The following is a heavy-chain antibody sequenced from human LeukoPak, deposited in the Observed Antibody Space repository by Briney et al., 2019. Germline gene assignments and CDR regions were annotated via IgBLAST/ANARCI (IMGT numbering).Heavy chain of an antibody. V-gene: IGHV1-18*01. CDR3: ARQAPNSGSNAFDI. D-gene: IGHD3-10*01. CDR1: GYTFTSYG. Sequence: GASVKVSCKASGYTFTSYGISWVRQAPGQGLEWMGWISAYNGNTNYAQKLQGRVTMTTDTSTSTAYMELRSLRSDDTAVYYCARQAPNSGSNAFDIWGQGTMVTVSS. CDR2: ISAYNGNT. J-gene: IGHJ3*02.